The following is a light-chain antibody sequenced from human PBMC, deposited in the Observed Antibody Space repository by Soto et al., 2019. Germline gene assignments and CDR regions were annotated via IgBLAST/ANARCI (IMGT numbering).Light chain of an antibody. V-gene: IGLV1-40*01. CDR3: QSYDSSLSGWV. J-gene: IGLJ3*02. CDR1: NSDIAAPYD. Sequence: QSVLTQPPSVSGAPGQRVTISCTGSNSDIAAPYDVHWYQQLPGTAPKLLIYGNNNRPSGVPDRFSGSKSGTSASLAITGLQAEDEADYYCQSYDSSLSGWVLGGGTQLTVL. CDR2: GNN.